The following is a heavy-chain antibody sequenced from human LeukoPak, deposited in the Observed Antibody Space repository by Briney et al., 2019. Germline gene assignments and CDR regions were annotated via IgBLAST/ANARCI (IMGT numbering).Heavy chain of an antibody. D-gene: IGHD3-9*01. V-gene: IGHV3-66*04. CDR1: GFTVNNKY. Sequence: GGSLRLSCAASGFTVNNKYMSWVRQAPGKGLEWVSVIYSGGNTYYAESVRGRFTISRDNAKNSLYLQMNSLRAEDTAIYYCARQSFDELVTDYWGQGTLVTVSS. CDR2: IYSGGNT. J-gene: IGHJ4*02. CDR3: ARQSFDELVTDY.